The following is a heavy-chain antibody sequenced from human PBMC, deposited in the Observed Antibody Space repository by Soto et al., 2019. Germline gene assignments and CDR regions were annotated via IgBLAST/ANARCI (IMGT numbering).Heavy chain of an antibody. CDR1: GYTFSIYG. CDR3: ARERHWEPLPY. Sequence: QVQLVQSGGEVKKPGASVQVSCKASGYTFSIYGIAWARQAPGQGLEWMGWFSGYNANTIYAQKLAGRVTMTKDTNPAYMELRNLRVDDTDVYFCARERHWEPLPYWGQGTPVIVSS. D-gene: IGHD1-26*01. CDR2: FSGYNANT. V-gene: IGHV1-18*01. J-gene: IGHJ4*02.